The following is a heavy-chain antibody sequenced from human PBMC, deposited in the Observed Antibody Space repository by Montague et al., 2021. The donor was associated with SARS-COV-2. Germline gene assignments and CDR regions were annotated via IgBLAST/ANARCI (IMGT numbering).Heavy chain of an antibody. CDR3: ERDGDYGGTWYSFLQN. J-gene: IGHJ1*01. Sequence: CAISGDSVSSDTAAWHWIRQSPSRGLEWLGRTFYRSQWYTDSAASVRSRISFSGDISKNQFSLHLNSVTPEDTAIYYCERDGDYGGTWYSFLQNWGQGALVIVSS. CDR1: GDSVSSDTAA. D-gene: IGHD4-17*01. CDR2: TFYRSQWYT. V-gene: IGHV6-1*01.